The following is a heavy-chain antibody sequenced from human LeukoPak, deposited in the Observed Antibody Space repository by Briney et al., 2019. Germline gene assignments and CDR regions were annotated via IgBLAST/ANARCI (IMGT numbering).Heavy chain of an antibody. CDR1: GGSITNNEYY. D-gene: IGHD2-21*01. J-gene: IGHJ4*02. CDR2: IYPSGST. CDR3: ARDFSY. V-gene: IGHV4-61*02. Sequence: SETLSLTCTVSGGSITNNEYYWNWIRQPAGKGLEWIGRIYPSGSTIYNPSLKSRVSISMDTSKNQFSLRLTSVTAADTAVYYCARDFSYWGQGTLVTVSS.